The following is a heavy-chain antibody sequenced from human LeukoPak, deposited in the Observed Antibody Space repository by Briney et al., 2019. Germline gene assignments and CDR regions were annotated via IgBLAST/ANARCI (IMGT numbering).Heavy chain of an antibody. J-gene: IGHJ3*02. CDR1: GYTFTSYY. D-gene: IGHD2-21*02. CDR3: ARDLISGDWTWDI. Sequence: GASVKVSCKASGYTFTSYYMHWVRQAPGQGLEWMGIINPSGGSTSYAQKFRGRVTMTRDTSTSTVYMELSSLRSEDTAVYYCARDLISGDWTWDIWGQGTMVTVSS. CDR2: INPSGGST. V-gene: IGHV1-46*01.